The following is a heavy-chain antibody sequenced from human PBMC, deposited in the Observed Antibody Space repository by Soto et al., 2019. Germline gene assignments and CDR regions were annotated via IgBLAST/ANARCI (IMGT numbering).Heavy chain of an antibody. V-gene: IGHV1-69*13. Sequence: SVKVSCKASGGTFSSYAISWVRQAPGQGLEWMGGIIPIFGTANYAQKFQGRVTITADESTSTAYMELSSLRSEDTAVYYCALKASSGYSYYYGMDVWGQGTTVTVSS. CDR2: IIPIFGTA. D-gene: IGHD3-22*01. CDR3: ALKASSGYSYYYGMDV. J-gene: IGHJ6*02. CDR1: GGTFSSYA.